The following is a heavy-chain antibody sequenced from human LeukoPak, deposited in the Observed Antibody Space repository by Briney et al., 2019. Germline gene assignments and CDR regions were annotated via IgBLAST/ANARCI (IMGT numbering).Heavy chain of an antibody. J-gene: IGHJ4*02. D-gene: IGHD2-2*01. CDR3: ARGSPPGVVPPAREIGVYFDY. CDR2: IYYSGST. V-gene: IGHV4-59*01. Sequence: SETLSLTCTVSGGSISNYYWSWIRRPPGKGLEWIGYIYYSGSTHCNPSLKSRVTISVDTSKNQFSLKLSSVTAADTAVYFCARGSPPGVVPPAREIGVYFDYWGQGTLVTVSS. CDR1: GGSISNYY.